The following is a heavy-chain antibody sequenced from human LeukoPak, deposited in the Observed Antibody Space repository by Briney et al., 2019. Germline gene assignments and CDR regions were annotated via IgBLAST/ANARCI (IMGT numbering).Heavy chain of an antibody. J-gene: IGHJ4*02. CDR3: AKDPYLSAAGRGIDY. CDR1: GFTFSAYA. V-gene: IGHV3-23*01. Sequence: GGSLRLSCAASGFTFSAYAMSWVRQAPGKGLEWVSAIRGTGGITDYADSVKGRFTISRDNSKNTLYLQMNSLRAEDTAIYYCAKDPYLSAAGRGIDYWGQGTLVTVSP. CDR2: IRGTGGIT. D-gene: IGHD6-25*01.